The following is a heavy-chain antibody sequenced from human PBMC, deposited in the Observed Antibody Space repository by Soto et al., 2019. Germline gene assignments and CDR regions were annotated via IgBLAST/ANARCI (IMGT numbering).Heavy chain of an antibody. D-gene: IGHD3-3*02. CDR1: GGTFSSYA. CDR3: ARARDPFLECLAFDY. V-gene: IGHV1-69*12. J-gene: IGHJ4*02. CDR2: VIPIFGTA. Sequence: QVQLVQSGAEVKKPGSSVKVSCKASGGTFSSYAISWVRQAPGQGLEWMGGVIPIFGTANYAQKFQGRVAGTADESTSTAYMELSSLRPDHTAGYNCARARDPFLECLAFDYWGQGTLVTVSS.